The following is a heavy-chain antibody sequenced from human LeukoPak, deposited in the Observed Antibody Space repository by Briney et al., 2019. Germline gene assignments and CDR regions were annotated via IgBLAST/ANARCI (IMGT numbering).Heavy chain of an antibody. Sequence: PGGSLRLSCAASGFSFSSYWMSWVRQAPGKGLEWVANIKQDGSEKYYVDSVKGRFTISRDNAKNSLYLQMNSLRAEDTAVYYCARSYYDNSGSFGFWGQGTLVTVSP. D-gene: IGHD3-22*01. J-gene: IGHJ4*02. CDR3: ARSYYDNSGSFGF. CDR1: GFSFSSYW. CDR2: IKQDGSEK. V-gene: IGHV3-7*01.